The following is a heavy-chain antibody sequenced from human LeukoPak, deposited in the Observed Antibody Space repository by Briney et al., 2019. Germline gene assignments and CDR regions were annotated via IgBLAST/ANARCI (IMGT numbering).Heavy chain of an antibody. CDR3: AKAMGATTVTFYWYFDL. V-gene: IGHV3-7*03. J-gene: IGHJ2*01. CDR1: GFTFSTYA. D-gene: IGHD4-17*01. CDR2: IKQDGSER. Sequence: GGSLRLSCVGSGFTFSTYAMTWVRQAPGKGLEWVANIKQDGSERNYVDSVKGRFTISRDNAKNSLYLQMNSLRAEDAAVYYCAKAMGATTVTFYWYFDLWGRGSPVTVSS.